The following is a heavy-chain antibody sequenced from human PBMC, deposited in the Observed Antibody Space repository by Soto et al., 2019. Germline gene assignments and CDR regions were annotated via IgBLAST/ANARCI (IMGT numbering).Heavy chain of an antibody. J-gene: IGHJ6*02. CDR2: IIPIFGTA. D-gene: IGHD3-22*01. V-gene: IGHV1-69*01. CDR3: ARVGRAYYDDGSGSPYYYGMDV. Sequence: QVQLVQSGAEVKKPGSSVKVSCKASGGTFSSYAISWVRQAPGQGLEWMGGIIPIFGTANYAQKFQGRVTITADESTSTSYTERSSRRSEDTAVYYCARVGRAYYDDGSGSPYYYGMDVWGQGTTVTVSS. CDR1: GGTFSSYA.